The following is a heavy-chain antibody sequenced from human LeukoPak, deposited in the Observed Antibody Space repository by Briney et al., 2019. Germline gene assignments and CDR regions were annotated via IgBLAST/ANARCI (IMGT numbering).Heavy chain of an antibody. Sequence: GRSLRLSCAASGFTFSTYALTCVRQAPGKGLEWVSTIGGIGGVTYYADSVKVRFTISTYNSKNTLYLQMNSLRAGDRTVKSCAKDGRGGDCTSASCTNWFGPWGQGTLVTVSS. V-gene: IGHV3-23*01. CDR2: IGGIGGVT. CDR1: GFTFSTYA. D-gene: IGHD2-2*01. CDR3: AKDGRGGDCTSASCTNWFGP. J-gene: IGHJ5*02.